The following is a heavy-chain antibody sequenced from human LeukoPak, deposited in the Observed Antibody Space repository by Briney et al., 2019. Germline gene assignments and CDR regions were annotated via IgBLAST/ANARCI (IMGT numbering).Heavy chain of an antibody. J-gene: IGHJ5*02. CDR3: ATGYSSSWRGGWFDP. CDR2: IYYSGST. V-gene: IGHV4-31*03. Sequence: PSETLSLTCTVSGGSISSGGYYWCWIRQHPGKGLEWIGYIYYSGSTYYNPSLKSRVTISVDTSKNQFSLKLSSVTAADTAVYYCATGYSSSWRGGWFDPWGQGTLVTVSS. CDR1: GGSISSGGYY. D-gene: IGHD6-13*01.